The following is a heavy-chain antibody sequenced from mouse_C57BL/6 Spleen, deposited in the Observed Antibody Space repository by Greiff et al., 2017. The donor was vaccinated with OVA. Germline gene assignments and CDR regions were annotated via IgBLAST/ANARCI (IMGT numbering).Heavy chain of an antibody. CDR1: GFTFSSYG. CDR3: ARHEDWYFDV. Sequence: EVQLVESGGDLVKPGGSLKLSCAASGFTFSSYGMSWVRQTPDKRLEWVATISSGGSYTYYPDSVKGRFTISRDNAKNTLYLQISSLNAEDTAMYYCARHEDWYFDVWGTGTTVTVSS. J-gene: IGHJ1*03. CDR2: ISSGGSYT. V-gene: IGHV5-6*01.